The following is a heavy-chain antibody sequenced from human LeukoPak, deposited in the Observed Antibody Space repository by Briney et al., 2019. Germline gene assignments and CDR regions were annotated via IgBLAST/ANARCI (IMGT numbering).Heavy chain of an antibody. J-gene: IGHJ4*02. Sequence: GGSLRLSCAASGFTFSSYGMHWVRQAPGKGLEWVAFIRYDGSNKYYADSVKVRFTISRDNSKNTLYLQMNSLRAEDTAVYYCAKDLNRVTIFGVVTSTQYYFDYWGQGTLVTVSS. D-gene: IGHD3-3*01. V-gene: IGHV3-30*02. CDR1: GFTFSSYG. CDR3: AKDLNRVTIFGVVTSTQYYFDY. CDR2: IRYDGSNK.